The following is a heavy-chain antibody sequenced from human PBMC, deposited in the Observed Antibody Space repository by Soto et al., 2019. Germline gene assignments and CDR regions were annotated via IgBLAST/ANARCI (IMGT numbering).Heavy chain of an antibody. D-gene: IGHD2-8*02. Sequence: QVQLQQWGAGLLKPSETLSLTCAVYGGSFSGYYWTWIRQPPGTGLEWIGEINHSGSTNYNPSLKRRAAISVDTSKTQFSLKLTSVTAADTAMYYFARDKITGLFDYGGQGTLVTVSS. V-gene: IGHV4-34*01. CDR3: ARDKITGLFDY. CDR1: GGSFSGYY. J-gene: IGHJ4*02. CDR2: INHSGST.